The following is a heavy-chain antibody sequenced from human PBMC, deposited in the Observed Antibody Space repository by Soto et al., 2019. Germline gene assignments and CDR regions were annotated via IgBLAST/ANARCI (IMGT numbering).Heavy chain of an antibody. CDR1: SGSFSCYY. J-gene: IGHJ4*02. V-gene: IGHV4-34*01. CDR2: IYHSLSI. Sequence: PSETLSRTCAVYSGSFSCYYWSWIRQPPGKGLEWIGEIYHSLSIVYNPSLKSRVTISGDSSKNQFSLKLSSVTAADTAVYYCARHGGHYFDYWGQGPLVTVSS. CDR3: ARHGGHYFDY. D-gene: IGHD3-16*01.